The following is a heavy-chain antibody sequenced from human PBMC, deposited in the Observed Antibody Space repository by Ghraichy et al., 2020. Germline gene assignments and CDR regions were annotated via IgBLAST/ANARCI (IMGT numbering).Heavy chain of an antibody. V-gene: IGHV4-31*03. D-gene: IGHD6-19*01. Sequence: SETLSLTCTVSGGSISSGGYYWSWIRQHPGKGLEWIGYIYYSGSTYYNPSLKSRVTISVDTSKNQFSLKLSSVTAADTAVYYCARRGGCGGGLDYWGQGTLVTVSS. CDR3: ARRGGCGGGLDY. J-gene: IGHJ4*02. CDR2: IYYSGST. CDR1: GGSISSGGYY.